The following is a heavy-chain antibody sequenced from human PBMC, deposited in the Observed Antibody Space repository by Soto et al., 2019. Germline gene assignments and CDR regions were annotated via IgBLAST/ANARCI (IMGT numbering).Heavy chain of an antibody. CDR3: ARDTYCGGDCYSHY. D-gene: IGHD2-21*02. CDR2: IIPIFGTA. V-gene: IGHV1-69*13. J-gene: IGHJ4*02. CDR1: GGTFSSYA. Sequence: ASVKVSCKASGGTFSSYAISWVRQAPGQGLEWMGGIIPIFGTANYAQKFQGRVTITADESTSTAYMELSSLRSEDTAVYYCARDTYCGGDCYSHYWGQGTLVTVSS.